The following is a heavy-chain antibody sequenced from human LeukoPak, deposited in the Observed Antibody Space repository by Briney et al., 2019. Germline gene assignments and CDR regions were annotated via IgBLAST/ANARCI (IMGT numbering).Heavy chain of an antibody. V-gene: IGHV4-38-2*01. Sequence: TSETLSLTCAVSGYSISSGYYWGWIRQPPGKGLEWIGSIYHSGSTYYNPSLKSRVTISVDTSKNQFSLKLSSVTAADTAVYYCARSMGESGYSQFYPFDYWGQGTLVTVSS. CDR3: ARSMGESGYSQFYPFDY. CDR1: GYSISSGYY. CDR2: IYHSGST. D-gene: IGHD3-16*01. J-gene: IGHJ4*02.